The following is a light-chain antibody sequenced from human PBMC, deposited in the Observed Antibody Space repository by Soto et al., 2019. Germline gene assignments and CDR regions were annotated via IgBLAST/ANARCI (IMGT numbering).Light chain of an antibody. CDR2: WAS. CDR1: QSLLHSSNNKNY. Sequence: DIVMTQSPDSLAVSLGERATINCKSSQSLLHSSNNKNYLAWYQQKAGQPPKLLIYWASTRESGVPDRFSGDGSGTDFTLTISSLQAEDVAVYYCQQYHTDWTFGQGTKV. V-gene: IGKV4-1*01. J-gene: IGKJ1*01. CDR3: QQYHTDWT.